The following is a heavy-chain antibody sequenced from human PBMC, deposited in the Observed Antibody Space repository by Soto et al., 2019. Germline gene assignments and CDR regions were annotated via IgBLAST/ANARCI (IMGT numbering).Heavy chain of an antibody. J-gene: IGHJ2*01. CDR2: IWSDGTNE. D-gene: IGHD3-16*01. Sequence: QVQLVESGGGVVQPGGSLRLSCAASGFTFRNYGLDWVRQAPGKGLEWVAVIWSDGTNEYYADSVKGRFTISRDNSKNTLYLQMNSLRAEDTAVYYCARDHSGGGSISEDGYFDLWGRGTLVTVSS. CDR1: GFTFRNYG. V-gene: IGHV3-33*01. CDR3: ARDHSGGGSISEDGYFDL.